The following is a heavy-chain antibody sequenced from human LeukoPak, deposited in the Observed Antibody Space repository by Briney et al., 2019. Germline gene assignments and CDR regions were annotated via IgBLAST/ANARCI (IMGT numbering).Heavy chain of an antibody. J-gene: IGHJ4*02. Sequence: PSQTLSLTCAISGDSVSSNNGAWNWVSHSPSRALNGLGGTYYRSKWYYDYAVSLKGRITINPDTSNNQFSLQLNSVTPEDTAVYYCTRDEGNTGWYTFDYWGQGTLVTVSS. V-gene: IGHV6-1*01. CDR3: TRDEGNTGWYTFDY. D-gene: IGHD6-19*01. CDR2: TYYRSKWYY. CDR1: GDSVSSNNGA.